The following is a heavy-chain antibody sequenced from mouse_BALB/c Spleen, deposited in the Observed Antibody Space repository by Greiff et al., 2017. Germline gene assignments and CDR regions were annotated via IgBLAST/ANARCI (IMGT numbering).Heavy chain of an antibody. CDR1: GFTFSSYY. J-gene: IGHJ3*01. CDR2: INSNGGST. D-gene: IGHD2-1*01. CDR3: ASYGNYGTWFAY. Sequence: EVHLVESGGGLVKLGGSLKLSCAASGFTFSSYYMSWVRQTPEKRLELVAAINSNGGSTYYPDTVKGRFTISRDNAKNTLYLQMSSLKSEDTALYYCASYGNYGTWFAYWGQGTLVTVSA. V-gene: IGHV5-6-2*01.